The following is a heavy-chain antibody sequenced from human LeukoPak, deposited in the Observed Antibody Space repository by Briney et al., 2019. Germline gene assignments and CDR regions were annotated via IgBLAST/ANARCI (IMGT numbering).Heavy chain of an antibody. CDR2: IYSDGST. Sequence: AGGSLRLSCAASGFTVSRYYMSWVRQAPGKGLQWVSVIYSDGSTYHADSVKGRFTISRDNSKNTLYLQMNSLRAEDTAVYYFARAAYGSNGYTAEVADYWGQGPLVTVSS. J-gene: IGHJ4*02. D-gene: IGHD3-22*01. CDR3: ARAAYGSNGYTAEVADY. CDR1: GFTVSRYY. V-gene: IGHV3-53*01.